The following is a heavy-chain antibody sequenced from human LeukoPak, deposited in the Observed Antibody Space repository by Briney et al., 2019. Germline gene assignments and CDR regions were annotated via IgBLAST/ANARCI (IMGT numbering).Heavy chain of an antibody. Sequence: GGSLRLSCAASGFTVSSNYMSWVRQAPGKGLEWVSVIYSGGSTYYADSVKGRFTISRDNSKNTLYLQMNSLRAEDTAVYYCARDYYGSGSVDYWGQGTLVTVSS. J-gene: IGHJ4*02. CDR3: ARDYYGSGSVDY. V-gene: IGHV3-66*01. CDR1: GFTVSSNY. D-gene: IGHD3-10*01. CDR2: IYSGGST.